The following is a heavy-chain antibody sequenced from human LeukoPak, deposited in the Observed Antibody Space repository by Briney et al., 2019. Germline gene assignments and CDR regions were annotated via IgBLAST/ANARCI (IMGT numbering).Heavy chain of an antibody. V-gene: IGHV1-18*04. Sequence: GESLKISCKGSGYSFTSYWIAWVRQAPGQGLEWMGWISAYNGNTNYAQKLQGRVTMTTDTSTSTAYMELRSLRSDDTAVYYCARDPTPDYYDSSGYRHFDYWGQGTLVTVSS. CDR2: ISAYNGNT. CDR1: GYSFTSYW. D-gene: IGHD3-22*01. J-gene: IGHJ4*02. CDR3: ARDPTPDYYDSSGYRHFDY.